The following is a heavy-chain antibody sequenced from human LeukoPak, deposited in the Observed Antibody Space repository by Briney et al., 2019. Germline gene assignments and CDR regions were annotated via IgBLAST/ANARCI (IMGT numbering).Heavy chain of an antibody. Sequence: ASVKVSCKASGYTFTSYDINWVRQATGQGLEWMGWMNPNSGNTGYAQKFQGRVTMTRNTSISTAYMELSSLRSEDTAVYYCARVPLAGFWSDYYRNWFDPWGQGTLVTVSS. V-gene: IGHV1-8*01. CDR2: MNPNSGNT. CDR1: GYTFTSYD. J-gene: IGHJ5*02. CDR3: ARVPLAGFWSDYYRNWFDP. D-gene: IGHD3-3*01.